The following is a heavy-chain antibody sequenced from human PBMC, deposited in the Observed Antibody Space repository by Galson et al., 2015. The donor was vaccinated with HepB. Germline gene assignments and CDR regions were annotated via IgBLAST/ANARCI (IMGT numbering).Heavy chain of an antibody. Sequence: PALVKPTQTLTLTCTFSGFSLSTSGMRVSWIRQPPGKALEWLARIDWDDDKFYSTSLKTRLTISKDTSKNQVVLTMTNMDPVDTATYYCARTRGYSYGYGEFDYWGQGTLVTVSS. CDR1: GFSLSTSGMR. CDR3: ARTRGYSYGYGEFDY. D-gene: IGHD5-18*01. V-gene: IGHV2-70*04. J-gene: IGHJ4*02. CDR2: IDWDDDK.